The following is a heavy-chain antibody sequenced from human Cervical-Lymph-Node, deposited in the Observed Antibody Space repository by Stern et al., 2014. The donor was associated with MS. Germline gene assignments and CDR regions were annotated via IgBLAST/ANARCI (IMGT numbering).Heavy chain of an antibody. CDR2: IIPILATP. V-gene: IGHV1-69*01. Sequence: VQLVESGAEVKKPGSSVKVSCKASGGTFSNNAISWVRKAPGQGLEWMGGIIPILATPTYAQNFQGRVTITADESTRTAYMELSSLRSEDTALYYCARDRLRFSSSSSRRGYGMDVWGQGTTVTVSS. CDR1: GGTFSNNA. D-gene: IGHD6-6*01. J-gene: IGHJ6*02. CDR3: ARDRLRFSSSSSRRGYGMDV.